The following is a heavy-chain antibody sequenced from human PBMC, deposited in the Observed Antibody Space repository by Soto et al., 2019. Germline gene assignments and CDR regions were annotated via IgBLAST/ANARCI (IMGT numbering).Heavy chain of an antibody. J-gene: IGHJ4*02. Sequence: EVLLVESGGGLVQPGGSLRVSCVASGFTFSSYSMNWVRQAPGKGLEWVSYISSGSSTIYYADSVKGRFSISRNNAQNSLYLQTNSLRAEDTAVYYCARGITLTTVVNLGYWGQGTLVTVSA. V-gene: IGHV3-48*01. D-gene: IGHD4-17*01. CDR3: ARGITLTTVVNLGY. CDR2: ISSGSSTI. CDR1: GFTFSSYS.